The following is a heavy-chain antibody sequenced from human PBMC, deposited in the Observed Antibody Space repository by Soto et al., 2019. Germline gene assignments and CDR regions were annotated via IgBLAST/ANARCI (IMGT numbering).Heavy chain of an antibody. CDR3: AFKPYYGSSSSYSHLYFHH. D-gene: IGHD3-22*01. CDR2: IYSGGTT. CDR1: GFTVSGNY. V-gene: IGHV3-53*01. Sequence: PGGSLRLSXAASGFTVSGNYMSWVRQAPGKGLEWVSVIYSGGTTYYADSVKGRFTISRDNSKNTLYLQMNSLRAEDTALYYCAFKPYYGSSSSYSHLYFHHWGQGTLVTVSS. J-gene: IGHJ1*01.